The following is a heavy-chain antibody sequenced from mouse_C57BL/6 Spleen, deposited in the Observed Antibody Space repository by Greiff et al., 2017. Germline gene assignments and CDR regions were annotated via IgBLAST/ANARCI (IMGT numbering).Heavy chain of an antibody. CDR3: KGRNYGH. D-gene: IGHD2-1*01. Sequence: EVKLLESGAELVRPGASVKLSCTASGFNIKDDYMHWVKQRPEQGLEWIGWIDPENGDTEYASKFQGKATITAATSSNTAYLQLSSLTSEDTAVYYCKGRNYGHWGQGTLVTVSA. CDR1: GFNIKDDY. V-gene: IGHV14-4*01. CDR2: IDPENGDT. J-gene: IGHJ3*01.